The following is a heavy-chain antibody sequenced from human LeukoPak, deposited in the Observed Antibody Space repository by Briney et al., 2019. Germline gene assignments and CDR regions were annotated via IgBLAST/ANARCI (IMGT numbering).Heavy chain of an antibody. V-gene: IGHV1-2*02. Sequence: ALVKVSCKASGYTCTGYYMHWVRQAPGQGLELMGWINPNSGGTNYAQKFQGRVTMTRDTSISTAYMELSRLRSDDTAVYYCARGQDYYGSGSYYKYWGQGTLVTVSS. J-gene: IGHJ4*02. CDR1: GYTCTGYY. D-gene: IGHD3-10*01. CDR3: ARGQDYYGSGSYYKY. CDR2: INPNSGGT.